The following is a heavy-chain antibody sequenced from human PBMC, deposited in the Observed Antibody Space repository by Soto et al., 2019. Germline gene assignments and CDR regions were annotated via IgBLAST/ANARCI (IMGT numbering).Heavy chain of an antibody. CDR2: ISGSGGST. J-gene: IGHJ4*02. V-gene: IGHV3-23*01. D-gene: IGHD3-3*01. Sequence: EVQLLESGGDLVQPGGSLRLSCAASGFTFSSYAMSWVRQAPGKGLEWVSAISGSGGSTYYADSVKGRFTISRDNSKNTLYLQMNSLRAEDTAVYYCAKAHLRFLEWLADWGQGTLVTVSS. CDR3: AKAHLRFLEWLAD. CDR1: GFTFSSYA.